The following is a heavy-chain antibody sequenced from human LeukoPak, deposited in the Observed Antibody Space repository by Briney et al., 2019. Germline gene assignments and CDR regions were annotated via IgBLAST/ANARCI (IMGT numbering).Heavy chain of an antibody. CDR3: ARCLQWPLRRCFDY. D-gene: IGHD2-15*01. V-gene: IGHV4-59*01. CDR2: IYYSGST. J-gene: IGHJ4*02. Sequence: SETLSLTCTVSGGSISSYYWSWIRQPPGKGLEWIGYIYYSGSTNYNPSLKSRVTISVDASKNQFSLRLSSVTAADTAVYYCARCLQWPLRRCFDYWGQGTLVTVSS. CDR1: GGSISSYY.